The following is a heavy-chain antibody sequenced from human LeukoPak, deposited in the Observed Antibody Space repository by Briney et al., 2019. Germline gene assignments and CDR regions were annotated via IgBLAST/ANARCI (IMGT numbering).Heavy chain of an antibody. CDR3: ARGDATFNYDFWSGSCNWFDP. CDR2: IYYSGST. Sequence: SETLSLTCTVSGGSISSGGYYWSWIRQHPGKGLEWIGYIYYSGSTYYNPSLKSRVTISVDTPKNQFSLKLSSVTAADTAVYYCARGDATFNYDFWSGSCNWFDPWGQGTLVTVSS. D-gene: IGHD3-3*01. J-gene: IGHJ5*02. V-gene: IGHV4-31*03. CDR1: GGSISSGGYY.